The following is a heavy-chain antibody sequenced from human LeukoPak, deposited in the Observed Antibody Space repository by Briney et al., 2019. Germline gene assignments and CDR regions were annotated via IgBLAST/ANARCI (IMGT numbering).Heavy chain of an antibody. CDR1: GGSVSSGSYY. J-gene: IGHJ4*02. Sequence: PETLSLTCTVSGGSVSSGSYYWSWIRQPPGKGLEWIGYIYYSGSTNYNPSLKSRVTISVDTSKNQFSLKLSSVTAADTAVYYCARTPNRGYSGTWYFDYWGQGTLVTVSS. D-gene: IGHD5-12*01. CDR2: IYYSGST. CDR3: ARTPNRGYSGTWYFDY. V-gene: IGHV4-61*01.